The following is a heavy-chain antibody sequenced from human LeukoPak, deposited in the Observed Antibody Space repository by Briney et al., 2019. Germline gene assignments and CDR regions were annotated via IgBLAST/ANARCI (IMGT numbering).Heavy chain of an antibody. D-gene: IGHD3-22*01. CDR2: ISGDGGNT. Sequence: PGGSLRLSCTASGFLFNSQAMSWVRQAPGKRLEWVSHISGDGGNTYYADSLKGRFIVSRDNAKNTLFLQMNSLRVEDTAVYYCAKDHYYDRSGFLANWGQGTLVIVPS. V-gene: IGHV3-23*01. J-gene: IGHJ1*01. CDR1: GFLFNSQA. CDR3: AKDHYYDRSGFLAN.